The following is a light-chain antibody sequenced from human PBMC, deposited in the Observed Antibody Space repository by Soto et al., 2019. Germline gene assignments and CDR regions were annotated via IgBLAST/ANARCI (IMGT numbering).Light chain of an antibody. CDR1: SSNIGSNY. V-gene: IGLV1-47*01. CDR2: RNN. J-gene: IGLJ2*01. CDR3: AAWDDSLSVV. Sequence: QSVLTQPPSASWTPGQRVTISCSGSSSNIGSNYVYWYQQLPGTAPKLLIYRNNQRPSGVPERFSGSKSGTSASLAISGLRSEDEDDYYCAAWDDSLSVVFGGGTKLTVL.